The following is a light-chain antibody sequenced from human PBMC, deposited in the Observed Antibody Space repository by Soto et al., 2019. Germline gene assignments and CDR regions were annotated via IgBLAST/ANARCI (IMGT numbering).Light chain of an antibody. CDR3: SSYTSCSTDVV. J-gene: IGLJ2*01. V-gene: IGLV2-18*02. CDR2: EVS. CDR1: SSDVGSYNR. Sequence: QSALTQPPSVSGSPGQSVTISCTGTSSDVGSYNRVSWYQQPPGTAPKLMIYEVSNRPSGVPDRFSGSKSGNTASLTISGLQAEDEADYYCSSYTSCSTDVVFGGGTKLTVL.